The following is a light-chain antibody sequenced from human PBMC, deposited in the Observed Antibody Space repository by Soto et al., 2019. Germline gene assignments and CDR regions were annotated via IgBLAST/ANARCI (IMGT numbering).Light chain of an antibody. CDR1: SSDVGGYNY. Sequence: QSALTQPASVSGSPGQSITISCTGSSSDVGGYNYVSWYRQHPGKAPQLMIYEVSNRPSGVSHRFSGSQSGNTASLTISGLQAEDEADYYCSSYRGSRTAFVFGSGTKLTVL. CDR2: EVS. J-gene: IGLJ1*01. CDR3: SSYRGSRTAFV. V-gene: IGLV2-14*01.